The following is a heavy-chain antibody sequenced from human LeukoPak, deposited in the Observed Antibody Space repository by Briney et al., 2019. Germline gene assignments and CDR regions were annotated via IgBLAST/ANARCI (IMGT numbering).Heavy chain of an antibody. CDR3: ARVHYYDSSGYFVGAFDI. Sequence: SETLSLTCTVSGGSTSSHYWSWIRQPPGKGLEWIGYISYSGSTKYNPSLKSRVTISEDTSKNHLSLTLSSVTAADTAVYYCARVHYYDSSGYFVGAFDIWGQGTMVIVSS. J-gene: IGHJ3*02. CDR1: GGSTSSHY. CDR2: ISYSGST. D-gene: IGHD3-22*01. V-gene: IGHV4-59*11.